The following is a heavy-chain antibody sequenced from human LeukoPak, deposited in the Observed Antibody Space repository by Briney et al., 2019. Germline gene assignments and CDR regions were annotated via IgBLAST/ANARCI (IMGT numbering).Heavy chain of an antibody. D-gene: IGHD5-24*01. J-gene: IGHJ6*03. Sequence: SVTVSCKASGGTFSSYAIRWVRQPPGQGLEWMEGSIPIFGTANYAQKFQGRVTITTDESTSTAYMELSSLRSEDTAVYYCASTGEIPPVNLQNYYYYYYMDVWGKGTTVTVSS. V-gene: IGHV1-69*05. CDR3: ASTGEIPPVNLQNYYYYYYMDV. CDR2: SIPIFGTA. CDR1: GGTFSSYA.